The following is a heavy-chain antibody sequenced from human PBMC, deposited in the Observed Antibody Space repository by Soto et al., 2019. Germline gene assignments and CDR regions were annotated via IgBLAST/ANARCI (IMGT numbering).Heavy chain of an antibody. CDR3: AGGRSSGWLNYYYYGMDV. V-gene: IGHV3-30-3*01. CDR1: GFTFSSYA. D-gene: IGHD6-19*01. Sequence: RLSCAASGFTFSSYAMHWVRQAPGKGLEWVAVISYDGSNKYYADSVKGRFTISRDNSKNTLYLQMNSLRAEDTAVYYCAGGRSSGWLNYYYYGMDVWGQGTTVTVSS. CDR2: ISYDGSNK. J-gene: IGHJ6*02.